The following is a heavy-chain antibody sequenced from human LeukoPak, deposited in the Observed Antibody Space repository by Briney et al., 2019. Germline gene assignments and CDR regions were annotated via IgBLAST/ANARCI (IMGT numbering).Heavy chain of an antibody. J-gene: IGHJ6*03. CDR2: ISYDGSNK. D-gene: IGHD3-22*01. Sequence: GGSLRLSCAASGFTFSSYAMHWVRQAPGKGLEWVAVISYDGSNKYYADSVKGRFTISRDNSKNTLYLQMNSLRAEDTAVYYCAKVYYYDSSGYYYGGDYYYYYMDVWGKGTTVTVSS. CDR1: GFTFSSYA. V-gene: IGHV3-30*04. CDR3: AKVYYYDSSGYYYGGDYYYYYMDV.